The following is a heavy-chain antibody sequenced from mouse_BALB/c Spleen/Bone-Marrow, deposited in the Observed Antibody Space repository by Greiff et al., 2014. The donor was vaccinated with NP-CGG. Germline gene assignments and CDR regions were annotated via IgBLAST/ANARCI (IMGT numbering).Heavy chain of an antibody. J-gene: IGHJ4*01. Sequence: VKLMESGPDLVAPSQSLSITCTVSGFSLTSYGVHWVRQPLGKGLEWLVVIWSDGSTTYNSALKSRLSISKDNSKSQVFLKMNSLQTDDTAMYYCARQQTARGAMDYWGQGTSVTVSS. D-gene: IGHD3-2*01. CDR1: GFSLTSYG. CDR3: ARQQTARGAMDY. V-gene: IGHV2-6-2*01. CDR2: IWSDGST.